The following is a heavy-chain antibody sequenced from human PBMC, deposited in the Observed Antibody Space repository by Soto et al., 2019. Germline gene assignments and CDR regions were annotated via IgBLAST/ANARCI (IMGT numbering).Heavy chain of an antibody. Sequence: SETLSLTCTVSGGSISSYYWSWIRQPPGKGLEWIGYIYYSGSTNYNPSLKSRVTISVDTSKNQFSLKLSSVTAADTAVYYCAREVAARPLNYYYYMDVWGKGTTVTVSS. J-gene: IGHJ6*03. CDR2: IYYSGST. D-gene: IGHD6-6*01. CDR3: AREVAARPLNYYYYMDV. V-gene: IGHV4-59*01. CDR1: GGSISSYY.